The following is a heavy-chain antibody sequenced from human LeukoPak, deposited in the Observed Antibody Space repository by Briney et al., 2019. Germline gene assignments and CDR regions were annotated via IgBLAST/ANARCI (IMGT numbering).Heavy chain of an antibody. Sequence: TPGGSLRLSCATSGFTFSSYAMSWVRQAPGKGLEWVSIISAGSSHIYYADSVKGRFTISRDDAKNSLYLQMNSLRAEDTAVYYCARDGYQVPTIFGTFDPWGQGTLVTVSS. J-gene: IGHJ5*02. CDR2: ISAGSSHI. CDR1: GFTFSSYA. CDR3: ARDGYQVPTIFGTFDP. D-gene: IGHD3-3*01. V-gene: IGHV3-21*01.